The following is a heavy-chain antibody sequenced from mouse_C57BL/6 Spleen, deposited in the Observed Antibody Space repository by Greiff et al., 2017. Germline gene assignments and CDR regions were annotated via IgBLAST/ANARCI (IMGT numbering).Heavy chain of an antibody. CDR2: IDPETGGT. D-gene: IGHD1-1*01. V-gene: IGHV1-15*01. J-gene: IGHJ4*01. CDR1: GYTFTDYE. Sequence: QVQLQQSGAELVRPGASVTLSCKASGYTFTDYEMHWVKQTPVHGLEWIGAIDPETGGTAYNQKFKGKAILTADKSSSTAYMELRSLTSEDSAVYYCTRFDYYGSSSYYAMDYWGQGTSVTVSS. CDR3: TRFDYYGSSSYYAMDY.